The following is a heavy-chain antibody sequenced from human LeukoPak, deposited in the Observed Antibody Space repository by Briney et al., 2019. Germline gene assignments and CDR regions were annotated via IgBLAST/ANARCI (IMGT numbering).Heavy chain of an antibody. CDR1: GFTVSSNY. CDR2: IYSGGST. V-gene: IGHV3-53*05. D-gene: IGHD2-15*01. J-gene: IGHJ3*02. Sequence: GGSLRLSCAASGFTVSSNYMSWVRQAPGKGLEWVSVIYSGGSTYYADSVKGRFTISRDNAKNSLYLQMNSLRAEDMALYYCAKDIFPYCSGGSCYGDAFDIWGQGTMVTVSS. CDR3: AKDIFPYCSGGSCYGDAFDI.